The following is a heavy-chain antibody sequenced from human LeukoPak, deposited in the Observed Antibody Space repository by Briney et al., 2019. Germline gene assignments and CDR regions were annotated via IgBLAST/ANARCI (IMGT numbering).Heavy chain of an antibody. CDR3: ATWKQYSGSRLDY. V-gene: IGHV3-23*01. J-gene: IGHJ4*02. D-gene: IGHD1-26*01. Sequence: GGSLRLSCAASGFTVSSNEMSWVRQASGKGLEWVSGISGSGGSTYYADSVKGRFTISRDNTKNSLYLQMNSLRAEDTAVYFCATWKQYSGSRLDYWGQGTLVTVSS. CDR1: GFTVSSNE. CDR2: ISGSGGST.